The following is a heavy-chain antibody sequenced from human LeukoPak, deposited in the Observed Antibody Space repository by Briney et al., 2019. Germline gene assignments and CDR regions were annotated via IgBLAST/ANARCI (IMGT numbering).Heavy chain of an antibody. CDR3: ARDQIAVAGKNFDY. CDR2: IYYSGST. CDR1: GGSISSSSYY. Sequence: PSETLSLTCTVSGGSISSSSYYWGWIRQPPGKGLEWIGSIYYSGSTYYNPSLKSRVTISVDTSKNQFSLKLSSVTAADTAVYYCARDQIAVAGKNFDYWGQGTLVTVSS. V-gene: IGHV4-39*07. J-gene: IGHJ4*02. D-gene: IGHD6-19*01.